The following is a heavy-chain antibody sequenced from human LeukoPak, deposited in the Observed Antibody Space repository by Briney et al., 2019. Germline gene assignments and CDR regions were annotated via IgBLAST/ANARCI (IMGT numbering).Heavy chain of an antibody. Sequence: ASVKVSCKASGYTFTSYGISWVRQAPGQGLEWMGWISAYNGNTNYAQKLQGRVTMTTDTSTSTAYMELRSLRSDDTAVYYCARVTLSSSTSYRGCYYGMDVWGQGTTVTVSS. CDR2: ISAYNGNT. D-gene: IGHD2-2*01. CDR1: GYTFTSYG. CDR3: ARVTLSSSTSYRGCYYGMDV. V-gene: IGHV1-18*01. J-gene: IGHJ6*02.